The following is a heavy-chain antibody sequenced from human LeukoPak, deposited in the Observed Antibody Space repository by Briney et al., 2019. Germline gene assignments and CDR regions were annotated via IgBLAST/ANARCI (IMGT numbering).Heavy chain of an antibody. D-gene: IGHD1-26*01. J-gene: IGHJ4*02. CDR2: IYYSGTA. CDR3: ARVPESVGIDYFDS. CDR1: GGSISSRSYY. Sequence: SETLSLTCTVSGGSISSRSYYWGWIRQPPGNGLKWIASIYYSGTAYYNPSLKSRLTIYVDTSKNQFSLKLTSVTAADTAVYYCARVPESVGIDYFDSWRQGTQVTVSS. V-gene: IGHV4-39*01.